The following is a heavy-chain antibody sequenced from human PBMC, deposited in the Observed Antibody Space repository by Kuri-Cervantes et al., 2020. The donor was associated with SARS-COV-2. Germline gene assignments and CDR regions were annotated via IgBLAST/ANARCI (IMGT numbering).Heavy chain of an antibody. J-gene: IGHJ6*02. V-gene: IGHV4-38-2*01. CDR2: IYHSGST. D-gene: IGHD3-10*01. Sequence: GSLRLSCAVSGYSISSGYYWGWIRQPPGKGLEWIGSIYHSGSTYYNPSLKSRVTISVDTSKNQFSLKLSSVTAADTAVYYCARGGSRWFGELLSYYYGMDVWGQGTTVTVSS. CDR3: ARGGSRWFGELLSYYYGMDV. CDR1: GYSISSGYY.